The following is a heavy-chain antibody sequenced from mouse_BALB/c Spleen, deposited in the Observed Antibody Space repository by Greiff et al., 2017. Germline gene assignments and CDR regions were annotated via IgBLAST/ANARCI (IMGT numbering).Heavy chain of an antibody. Sequence: EVQRVESGPGLVKPSQSLSLTCTVTGYSITSDYAWNWIRQFPGNKLEWMGYISYSGSTSYNPSLKSRISITRDTSKNQFFLQLNSVTTEDTATYYCARASYDGYYDYWGQGTTLTVSS. V-gene: IGHV3-2*02. CDR2: ISYSGST. CDR1: GYSITSDYA. J-gene: IGHJ2*01. CDR3: ARASYDGYYDY. D-gene: IGHD2-3*01.